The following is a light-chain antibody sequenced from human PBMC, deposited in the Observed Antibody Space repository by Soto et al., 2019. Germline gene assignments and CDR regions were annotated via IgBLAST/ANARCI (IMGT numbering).Light chain of an antibody. CDR2: AAS. CDR3: QQYYSYLLT. Sequence: AIRMTQSPSSLSASTGDRVTITCRASQGLSSYLAWYQQKPGKAPKLLIYAASTLQSGVPSRFSGSGSGTDFTLTISCLQSEDFATYYCQQYYSYLLTFGGWTKVEIK. J-gene: IGKJ4*01. CDR1: QGLSSY. V-gene: IGKV1-8*01.